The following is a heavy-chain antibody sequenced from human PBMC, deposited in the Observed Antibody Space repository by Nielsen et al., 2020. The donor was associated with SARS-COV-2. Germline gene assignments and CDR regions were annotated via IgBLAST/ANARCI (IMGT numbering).Heavy chain of an antibody. CDR1: GFIFSNYR. Sequence: GESLKISCAASGFIFSNYRMHWVRQAPGKGLVWVSHINPDESKTTYADSVKGRFTISRDNAKNTLYLQMNGLRAEDTAVYYCARLWDDGYYFDTGPYDYWGQGTLVTVSS. V-gene: IGHV3-74*03. J-gene: IGHJ4*02. CDR3: ARLWDDGYYFDTGPYDY. D-gene: IGHD3-22*01. CDR2: INPDESKT.